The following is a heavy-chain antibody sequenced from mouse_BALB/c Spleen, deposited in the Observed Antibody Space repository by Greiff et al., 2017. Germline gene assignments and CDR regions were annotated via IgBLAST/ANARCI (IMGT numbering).Heavy chain of an antibody. CDR3: ARRRDYGHYYAMDY. CDR2: ISTYYGDA. CDR1: GYTFTDYA. D-gene: IGHD1-1*02. Sequence: QVQLKESGAELVRPGVSVKISCKGSGYTFTDYAMHWVKQSHAKSLEWIGVISTYYGDASYNQKFKGKATMTVDKSSSTAYMELARLTSEDSAIYYCARRRDYGHYYAMDYWGQGTSVTVAS. V-gene: IGHV1S137*01. J-gene: IGHJ4*01.